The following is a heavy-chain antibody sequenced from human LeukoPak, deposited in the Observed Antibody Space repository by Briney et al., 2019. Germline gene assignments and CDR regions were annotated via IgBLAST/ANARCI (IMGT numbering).Heavy chain of an antibody. V-gene: IGHV1-24*01. CDR1: GYTLTELS. J-gene: IGHJ6*03. CDR2: FDPEDGET. CDR3: ARGARGSAYYYYYMDV. Sequence: GASVKVSCKVSGYTLTELSMHWVRQAPGKGLEWMGGFDPEDGETIYAQKFQGRVTMTRDTSISTAYMELSRLRSDDTAVYYCARGARGSAYYYYYMDVWGKGTTVTVSS. D-gene: IGHD3-10*01.